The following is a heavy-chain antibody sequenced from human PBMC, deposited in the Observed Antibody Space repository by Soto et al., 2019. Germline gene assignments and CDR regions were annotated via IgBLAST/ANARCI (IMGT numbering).Heavy chain of an antibody. D-gene: IGHD6-19*01. Sequence: QVQLVESGGAVVPPGRSLRLSCAAYGFNFSNYGMHWVRQAPGKGLEWVAVTSYEETNKYYANSVKGRFTISRDNSNNTLFLQMNSLRIDDTAVYYCARAVAGSYSDQWGQGTLVTVSS. CDR1: GFNFSNYG. J-gene: IGHJ4*02. V-gene: IGHV3-30*03. CDR3: ARAVAGSYSDQ. CDR2: TSYEETNK.